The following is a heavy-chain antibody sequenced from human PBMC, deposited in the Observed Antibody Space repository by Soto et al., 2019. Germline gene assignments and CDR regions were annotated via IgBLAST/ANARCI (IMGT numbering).Heavy chain of an antibody. CDR1: GYSFTSHY. Sequence: ASVKVSCKAIGYSFTSHYMHWVRQAPGQGLEWMGTINAGNGNTKYSQKFQGRVTITRDTSTSTAYMELSSLRSEDTAVYYCASSYSNYALIDYYYYGMDVWGQGTTVTVSS. J-gene: IGHJ6*02. CDR3: ASSYSNYALIDYYYYGMDV. CDR2: INAGNGNT. V-gene: IGHV1-3*01. D-gene: IGHD4-4*01.